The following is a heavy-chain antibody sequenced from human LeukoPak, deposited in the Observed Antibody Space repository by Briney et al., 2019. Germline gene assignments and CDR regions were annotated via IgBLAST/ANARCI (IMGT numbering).Heavy chain of an antibody. CDR3: ARGTSHYYGSGSYYKGGATFDY. CDR1: GFTVSSNY. Sequence: PGWSLRLSCAASGFTVSSNYMSWVRQAPGKGLEWVSVIYSGGSTYYADSVKGRFTISRDNSKNTLYLQMNSLRAEDTAVYYCARGTSHYYGSGSYYKGGATFDYWGQGTLVTVSS. CDR2: IYSGGST. J-gene: IGHJ4*02. V-gene: IGHV3-66*01. D-gene: IGHD3-10*01.